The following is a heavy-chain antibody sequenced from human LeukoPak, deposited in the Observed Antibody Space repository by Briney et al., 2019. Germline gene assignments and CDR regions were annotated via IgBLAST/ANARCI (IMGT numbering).Heavy chain of an antibody. CDR1: GYTFTSCY. CDR2: INPNSGGT. D-gene: IGHD6-13*01. CDR3: ARRGIAAAGTDY. J-gene: IGHJ4*02. Sequence: GASVKVSCKASGYTFTSCYMHWVRQAPGQGLEWMGWINPNSGGTNYAQKFQGRVPMTRDTSISTAYMELSRLRSDDTAVYYCARRGIAAAGTDYWGQGTLVTVSS. V-gene: IGHV1-2*02.